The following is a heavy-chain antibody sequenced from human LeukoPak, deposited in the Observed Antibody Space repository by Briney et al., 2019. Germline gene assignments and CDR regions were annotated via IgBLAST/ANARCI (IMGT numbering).Heavy chain of an antibody. Sequence: TGGSLRLSCAASGFTFSNYAMSWVRQAAGEGLEWVSGISPSSGSTYYADSVKGRFTISTDNAKNTLYLQMNSLRAEDTAVYYCAKHYDYWAGFYTYDYWGQGTLVTVSS. J-gene: IGHJ4*02. D-gene: IGHD3-3*01. CDR1: GFTFSNYA. CDR2: ISPSSGST. V-gene: IGHV3-23*01. CDR3: AKHYDYWAGFYTYDY.